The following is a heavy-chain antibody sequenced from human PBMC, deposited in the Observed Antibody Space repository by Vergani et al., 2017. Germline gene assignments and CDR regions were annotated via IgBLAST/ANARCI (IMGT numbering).Heavy chain of an antibody. D-gene: IGHD2-2*02. CDR2: ISSSSANI. J-gene: IGHJ5*02. Sequence: EVQLLQSGGGVIQPGGSVRLSCAASGFTFSACPMTWVRQAPGKGLQWVSSISSSSANIHYEDSVKGRFTVSRDSGRNSLYLQMKSLRAEDTAVYYCARGQAGYPVLYRAYFDPWGQGTLVTVSS. CDR3: ARGQAGYPVLYRAYFDP. CDR1: GFTFSACP. V-gene: IGHV3-21*01.